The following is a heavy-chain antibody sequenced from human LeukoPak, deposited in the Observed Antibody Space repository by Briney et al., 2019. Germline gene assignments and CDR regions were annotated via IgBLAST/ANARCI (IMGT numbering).Heavy chain of an antibody. Sequence: ASVKVSCKASGYTFTSHGISWVRQAPGQGLEWMGWISAYNGNTNYAQKLQGRVTMTTDTSTSTAYMELRSLRSDDTAVYYCARDRRGSSSGALFDYWGQGTQVTVSS. CDR3: ARDRRGSSSGALFDY. CDR2: ISAYNGNT. D-gene: IGHD6-6*01. V-gene: IGHV1-18*01. J-gene: IGHJ4*02. CDR1: GYTFTSHG.